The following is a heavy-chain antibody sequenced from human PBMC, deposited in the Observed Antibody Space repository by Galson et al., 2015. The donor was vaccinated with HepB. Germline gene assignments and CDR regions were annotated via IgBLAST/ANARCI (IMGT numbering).Heavy chain of an antibody. Sequence: ETLSLTCTVSGGSISSSSYYWGWIRQPPGKGLEWIGSIYYSGSTYYNPSLKSRVTISVDTSKNQFSLKLSSVTAADTAVYYCARHVGGYDAYYYYYMDVWGKGTTVTVSS. D-gene: IGHD5-12*01. CDR3: ARHVGGYDAYYYYYMDV. J-gene: IGHJ6*03. V-gene: IGHV4-39*01. CDR2: IYYSGST. CDR1: GGSISSSSYY.